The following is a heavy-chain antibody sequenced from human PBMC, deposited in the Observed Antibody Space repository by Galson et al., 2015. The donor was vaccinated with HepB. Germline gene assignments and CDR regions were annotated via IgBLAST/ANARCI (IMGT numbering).Heavy chain of an antibody. D-gene: IGHD3-3*01. Sequence: SVKVSCKASGYTFTGYYMHWVRQAPGQGLEWMGWINPNSGGTNYAQKFQGWVTMTRDTSISTAYMELSRLRSDDTAVYYCARDSLSERYDFWSGYSFDYWGQGTLVTVSS. CDR2: INPNSGGT. J-gene: IGHJ4*02. V-gene: IGHV1-2*04. CDR1: GYTFTGYY. CDR3: ARDSLSERYDFWSGYSFDY.